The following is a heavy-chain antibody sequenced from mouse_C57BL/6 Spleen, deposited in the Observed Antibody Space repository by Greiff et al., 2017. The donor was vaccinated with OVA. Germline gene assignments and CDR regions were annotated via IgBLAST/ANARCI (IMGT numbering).Heavy chain of an antibody. J-gene: IGHJ1*03. CDR1: GYSFTDYH. CDR3: ARHYGSSYHWYFDV. V-gene: IGHV1-39*01. Sequence: EVQLQQSGPELVKPGASVKISCKASGYSFTDYHMNWVKQSNGKSLEWIGVINPNYGTTSYNQKFKGKATLTVDQSSSTAYMQLNSLTSEDSAVYYCARHYGSSYHWYFDVWGTGTTVTVSS. D-gene: IGHD1-1*01. CDR2: INPNYGTT.